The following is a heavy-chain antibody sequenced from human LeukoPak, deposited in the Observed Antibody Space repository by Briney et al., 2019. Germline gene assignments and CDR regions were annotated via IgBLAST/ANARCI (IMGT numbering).Heavy chain of an antibody. J-gene: IGHJ4*02. CDR2: ISGSGGST. CDR1: GFTFSSYA. CDR3: AKRGYYYDSSGYYYFDY. D-gene: IGHD3-22*01. V-gene: IGHV3-23*01. Sequence: GGSLRLSCAASGFTFSSYAMSWVRQAPGKGLEWVSAISGSGGSTYSADSVKGRFTISRDNSKNTLYLQMNSLRAEDTAVYYCAKRGYYYDSSGYYYFDYWAREPWSPSPQ.